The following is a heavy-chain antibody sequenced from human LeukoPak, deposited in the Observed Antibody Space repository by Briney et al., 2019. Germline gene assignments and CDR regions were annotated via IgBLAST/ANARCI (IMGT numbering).Heavy chain of an antibody. D-gene: IGHD6-13*01. CDR2: ISSGSSYI. CDR1: GFTFSSYS. J-gene: IGHJ6*02. Sequence: GGSLRLSCAASGFTFSSYSLNWFRQAPGKGLQWVSSISSGSSYIYYADSVKGRFTISRDNAKNSLYLQMNSLRAEDTAVYYCARDQGIAAPNHPYYGMDVWGQGTTVTVSS. CDR3: ARDQGIAAPNHPYYGMDV. V-gene: IGHV3-21*01.